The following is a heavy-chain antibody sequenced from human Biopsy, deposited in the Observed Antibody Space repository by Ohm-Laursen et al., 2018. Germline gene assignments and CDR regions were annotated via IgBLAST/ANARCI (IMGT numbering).Heavy chain of an antibody. J-gene: IGHJ6*02. V-gene: IGHV3-11*01. CDR1: GFSFGDYH. D-gene: IGHD4-23*01. Sequence: SLRLSCSASGFSFGDYHMRRIRQAPGRGLEWVSYISGGGTIYYGDSMKGRVTISRDNAKNSLYLQMHSLRAEDTAVYYCARDTRWSPYSMDVWGQGTTVTVSS. CDR2: ISGGGTI. CDR3: ARDTRWSPYSMDV.